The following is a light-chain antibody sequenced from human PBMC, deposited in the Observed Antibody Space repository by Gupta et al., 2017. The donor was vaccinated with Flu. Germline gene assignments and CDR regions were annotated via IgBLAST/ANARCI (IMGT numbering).Light chain of an antibody. CDR1: QSISSY. Sequence: DIQMTQSPSSLSASVGDRVTITCRASQSISSYLNWYQQKPGKAPKLLIYAASSLQSGVPSRFSGSGSGTDVTLTISSRQHEEFATDYCQQSYITQYSLGQGTKLEIK. J-gene: IGKJ2*03. CDR2: AAS. CDR3: QQSYITQYS. V-gene: IGKV1-39*01.